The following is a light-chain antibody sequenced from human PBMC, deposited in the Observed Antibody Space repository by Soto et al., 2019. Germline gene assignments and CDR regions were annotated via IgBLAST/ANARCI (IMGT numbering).Light chain of an antibody. CDR1: SSDVGGYNY. CDR2: DVS. V-gene: IGLV2-14*01. CDR3: RSYTSSSTLG. Sequence: QTVLTQPASVYGSPGQSITISCTGTSSDVGGYNYVSWYQQHPGKAPKLMIYDVSNRPSGVSNRFSGSKSGNTASLTISGLQAEDEADYYCRSYTSSSTLGFGGGTKLTVL. J-gene: IGLJ2*01.